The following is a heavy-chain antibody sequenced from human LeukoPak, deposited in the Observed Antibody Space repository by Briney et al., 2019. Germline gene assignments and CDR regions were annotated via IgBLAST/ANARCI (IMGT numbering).Heavy chain of an antibody. J-gene: IGHJ4*02. D-gene: IGHD3-10*01. Sequence: GGSLRLSCAASGFTFSSYWMSWVRQAPGKGLEWVANIKQDGSEKYYVDSVKGRFTISRDNAKNSLYLQMNSLRAEDTAVYYCAREKPPYYYGSGSSFDYWGQGTLVTVSS. V-gene: IGHV3-7*01. CDR1: GFTFSSYW. CDR2: IKQDGSEK. CDR3: AREKPPYYYGSGSSFDY.